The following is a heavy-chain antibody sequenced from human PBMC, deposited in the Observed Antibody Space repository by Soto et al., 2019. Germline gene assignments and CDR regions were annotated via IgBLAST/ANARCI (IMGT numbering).Heavy chain of an antibody. CDR2: ISGSGGST. CDR1: GFTFSSYV. V-gene: IGHV3-23*01. CDR3: AKVRADYYDSSGPIDY. J-gene: IGHJ4*02. Sequence: EVQLLESGGGLVQPGGSLRLSCAASGFTFSSYVMSWVRQAPGKGLEWVSAISGSGGSTYYGDSVKGRFTISRDNSKNTLYLQMNSLRAEDTAVYYCAKVRADYYDSSGPIDYWGKGTLVTVYS. D-gene: IGHD3-22*01.